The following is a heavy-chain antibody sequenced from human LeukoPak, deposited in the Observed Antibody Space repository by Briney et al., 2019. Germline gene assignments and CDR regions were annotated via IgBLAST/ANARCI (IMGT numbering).Heavy chain of an antibody. Sequence: PSETLSLTCAVYGGSFSGYYWSWIRQPPGKGLEWIGEINHSGSTNYNPSLKSRVTISVDTSKNQFSLKLSSVTAADTAVYYCARGGPYCSSTSCYAENWFDPWGQGTLVTVSS. V-gene: IGHV4-34*01. D-gene: IGHD2-2*01. J-gene: IGHJ5*02. CDR3: ARGGPYCSSTSCYAENWFDP. CDR1: GGSFSGYY. CDR2: INHSGST.